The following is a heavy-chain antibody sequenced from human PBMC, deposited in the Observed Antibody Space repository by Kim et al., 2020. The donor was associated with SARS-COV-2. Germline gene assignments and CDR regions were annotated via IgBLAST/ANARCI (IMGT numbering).Heavy chain of an antibody. CDR1: GFTFDDYA. D-gene: IGHD4-17*01. CDR2: ISWNSGSI. CDR3: AKDFGEGLRWPADAFDI. J-gene: IGHJ3*02. Sequence: GGSLRLSCAASGFTFDDYAMHWVRQAPGKGLEWVSGISWNSGSIGYADSVKGRFTISRDNAKNSLYLQMNSLRAEDTALYYCAKDFGEGLRWPADAFDIWGQGTMVTVSS. V-gene: IGHV3-9*01.